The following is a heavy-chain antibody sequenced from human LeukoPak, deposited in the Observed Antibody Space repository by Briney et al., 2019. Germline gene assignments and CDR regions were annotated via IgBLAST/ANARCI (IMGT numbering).Heavy chain of an antibody. V-gene: IGHV4-59*01. D-gene: IGHD3-22*01. CDR2: IYYSGST. CDR1: GGSISSYY. Sequence: SETLSLTCTVSGGSISSYYWSWIRQPPGKGLEWIGYIYYSGSTSYNPSLKSRVTISIDTSTNQFSLNLRSVGAADTTIYYCARVGSYDSSGYYFDLWGQGTLVTVSS. CDR3: ARVGSYDSSGYYFDL. J-gene: IGHJ4*02.